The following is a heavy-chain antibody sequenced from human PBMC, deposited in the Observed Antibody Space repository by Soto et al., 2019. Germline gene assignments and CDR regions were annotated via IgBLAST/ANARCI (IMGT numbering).Heavy chain of an antibody. J-gene: IGHJ6*02. CDR3: ARVGGRVRFLERVLDV. CDR1: GYTFTSYA. V-gene: IGHV1-3*01. D-gene: IGHD3-3*01. Sequence: GASVKVSCKASGYTFTSYAMHWVRQAPGQRLEWMGWINAGNGNTKYSQKFQGRVTITRDTSASTAYMELSSLRSEDTAVYYCARVGGRVRFLERVLDVWGQGTTVTVS. CDR2: INAGNGNT.